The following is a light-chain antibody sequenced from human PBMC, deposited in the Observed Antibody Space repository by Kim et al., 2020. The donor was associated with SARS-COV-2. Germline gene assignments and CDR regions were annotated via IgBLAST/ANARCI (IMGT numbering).Light chain of an antibody. Sequence: EIVLTQSPATLSLSPGERATLSCRASQSVGSYLAWYQQRPGQAPRLLIYDASNRATGIPARFSGSGSETDFTLTINSLEPEDFAVYYCQQRANWPTVTFGGGTKVDIK. CDR2: DAS. CDR1: QSVGSY. J-gene: IGKJ4*01. V-gene: IGKV3-11*01. CDR3: QQRANWPTVT.